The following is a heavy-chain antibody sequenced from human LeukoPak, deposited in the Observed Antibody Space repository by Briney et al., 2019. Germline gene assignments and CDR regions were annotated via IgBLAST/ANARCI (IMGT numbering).Heavy chain of an antibody. CDR2: FDPEDGET. CDR1: GYTLTELS. V-gene: IGHV1-24*01. J-gene: IGHJ4*02. CDR3: ATGPYDSSGYYYFYY. Sequence: GASVKVSCKVSGYTLTELSMHWVRQAPGKGLEWMGGFDPEDGETIYAQKFQGRVTMTEDTSTDTAYMELSSLRSEDTAVYYCATGPYDSSGYYYFYYWGQGTLVTVSS. D-gene: IGHD3-22*01.